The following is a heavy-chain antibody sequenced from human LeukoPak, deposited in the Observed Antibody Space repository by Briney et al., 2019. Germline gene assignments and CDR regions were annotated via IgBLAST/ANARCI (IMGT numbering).Heavy chain of an antibody. Sequence: GGSLRLSCAASGFTFSSYAMSWVRQAPGKGLEWVSAISGSGGSTYYADSVKGRFTISRDNSKDTLYLQMNSLRAEDTAVYYCARGYGGYAYFDYWGQGTLVTVSS. D-gene: IGHD5-12*01. J-gene: IGHJ4*02. V-gene: IGHV3-23*01. CDR2: ISGSGGST. CDR1: GFTFSSYA. CDR3: ARGYGGYAYFDY.